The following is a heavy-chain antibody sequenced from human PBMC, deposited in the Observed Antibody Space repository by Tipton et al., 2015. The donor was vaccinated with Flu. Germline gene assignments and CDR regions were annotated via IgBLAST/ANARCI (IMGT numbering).Heavy chain of an antibody. Sequence: SLRLSCVGSGFTVSSNYMSWVRQAPGKGLEWVSVIYSGGSTYYADSVKGRFTISRDNSKNTLYLHMNSLRPEDTAVYYCARGGGTNPGWSRSWFESWGQGTLVPVSS. CDR1: GFTVSSNY. J-gene: IGHJ5*01. D-gene: IGHD2-15*01. V-gene: IGHV3-66*02. CDR3: ARGGGTNPGWSRSWFES. CDR2: IYSGGST.